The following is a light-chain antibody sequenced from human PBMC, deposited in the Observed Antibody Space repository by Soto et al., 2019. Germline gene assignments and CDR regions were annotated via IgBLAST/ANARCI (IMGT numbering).Light chain of an antibody. CDR1: SSNIVSNY. J-gene: IGLJ1*01. V-gene: IGLV1-47*01. Sequence: QSVLTHAPSASGTPGQRFSISCSGLSSNIVSNYVYWYQQLPGTAPKLLIYRNNQRPSGVPDRFSGSKSGTSASLAISGLRSEDEADYYCAAWDDSLGGYVFGTGTKVTGL. CDR2: RNN. CDR3: AAWDDSLGGYV.